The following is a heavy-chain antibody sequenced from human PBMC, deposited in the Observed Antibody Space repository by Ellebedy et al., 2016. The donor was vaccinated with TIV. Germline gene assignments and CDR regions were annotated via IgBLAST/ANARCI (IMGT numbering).Heavy chain of an antibody. CDR3: ASSVRGVTGMDV. CDR2: MNPNSGNT. V-gene: IGHV1-8*01. D-gene: IGHD3-10*02. Sequence: ASVKVSCKASGYTFTSYDINWVRQATGQGLEWMGWMNPNSGNTGYAQKFQGRVTTTRNTSISTAYMELSSLRSEDTAVYYCASSVRGVTGMDVWGKGTTVTVSS. J-gene: IGHJ6*04. CDR1: GYTFTSYD.